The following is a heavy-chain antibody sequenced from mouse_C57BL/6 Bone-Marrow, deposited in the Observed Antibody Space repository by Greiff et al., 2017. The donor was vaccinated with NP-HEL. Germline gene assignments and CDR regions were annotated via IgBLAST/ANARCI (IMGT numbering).Heavy chain of an antibody. Sequence: EVKLMESGPGLVKPSQSLSLTCSVTGYSITSGYYWNWIRQFPGNKLEWMGYISYDGSNNYNPSLKNRISITRDTSKNQFFLKLNSVTTEDTATYYCARRGITTVVYFDYWGQGTTLTVSS. J-gene: IGHJ2*01. D-gene: IGHD1-1*01. CDR3: ARRGITTVVYFDY. CDR1: GYSITSGYY. V-gene: IGHV3-6*01. CDR2: ISYDGSN.